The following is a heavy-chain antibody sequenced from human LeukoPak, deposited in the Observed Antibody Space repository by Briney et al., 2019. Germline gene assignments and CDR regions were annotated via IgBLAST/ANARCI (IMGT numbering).Heavy chain of an antibody. CDR2: ISSSSSYI. J-gene: IGHJ6*03. CDR1: GFTFSSYS. D-gene: IGHD3-3*01. V-gene: IGHV3-21*01. CDR3: ASHPPPSAYDFWSGYYSEGYYYYYYYYMDV. Sequence: GGSLRLSCAASGFTFSSYSMNWVRQAPGKGLEWVSSISSSSSYIYYADSVKGRFTISRDNAKNSLYLQMNSLRAEDTAVYYCASHPPPSAYDFWSGYYSEGYYYYYYYYMDVWGKGTTVTVSS.